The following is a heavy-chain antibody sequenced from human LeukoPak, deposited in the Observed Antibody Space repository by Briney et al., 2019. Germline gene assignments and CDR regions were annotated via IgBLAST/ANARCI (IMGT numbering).Heavy chain of an antibody. CDR1: GFIFSRYW. J-gene: IGHJ4*02. Sequence: GGSLRLSCAASGFIFSRYWMSWVRQAPGKGLEWVANIKEDESEKAYVDSVKGRFTISRDNAKNALYLQMNSLRVEDTAVYYCARDLGLDYWGQGTLVTVSS. D-gene: IGHD3-10*01. V-gene: IGHV3-7*01. CDR3: ARDLGLDY. CDR2: IKEDESEK.